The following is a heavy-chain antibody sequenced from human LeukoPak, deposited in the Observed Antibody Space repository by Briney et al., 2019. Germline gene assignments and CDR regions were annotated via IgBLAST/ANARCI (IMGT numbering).Heavy chain of an antibody. Sequence: GGSLRLSCAASGFTFSSYGMHWVRQAPGKGLEWVAVIWYGGSNKYYADSVKGRFTISRDNAKNSLYLQMNSLRAEDTAVYYCARDLSVVVITTGVGFDYWGQGTLVTVSS. CDR1: GFTFSSYG. CDR2: IWYGGSNK. D-gene: IGHD3-22*01. CDR3: ARDLSVVVITTGVGFDY. J-gene: IGHJ4*02. V-gene: IGHV3-33*08.